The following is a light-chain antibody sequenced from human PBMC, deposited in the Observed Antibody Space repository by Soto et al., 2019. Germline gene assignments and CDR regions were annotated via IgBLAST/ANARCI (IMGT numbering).Light chain of an antibody. Sequence: QSALIQPPSVSGSPGQSVTISCTGTSSDVGSYDYVSWYQQHPGKAPKLMISEVSNRPSGVSNRFSGSKSGNTASLTISGLQAEDEADYYCSSYTSSSTYVFGTGTKVTVL. V-gene: IGLV2-14*01. CDR3: SSYTSSSTYV. CDR2: EVS. J-gene: IGLJ1*01. CDR1: SSDVGSYDY.